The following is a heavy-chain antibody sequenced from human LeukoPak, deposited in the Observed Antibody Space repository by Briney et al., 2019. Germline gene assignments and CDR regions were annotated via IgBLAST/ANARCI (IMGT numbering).Heavy chain of an antibody. D-gene: IGHD2-2*01. Sequence: PPETLSLTRAVSGGSIISSNWWSWARQPPGKGLEWIGEIYQSGSTNYNPSLKSRVTISVDTSKNQFSLKLSSVTAADTAVYYCARKGYCSSTSCYEGWFDPWGQGTLVTVSS. CDR1: GGSIISSNW. CDR2: IYQSGST. V-gene: IGHV4-4*03. CDR3: ARKGYCSSTSCYEGWFDP. J-gene: IGHJ5*02.